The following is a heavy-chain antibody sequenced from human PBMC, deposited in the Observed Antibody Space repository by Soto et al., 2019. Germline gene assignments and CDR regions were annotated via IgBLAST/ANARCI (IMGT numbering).Heavy chain of an antibody. J-gene: IGHJ4*02. CDR3: ASAKYYYDSSGYYSFDY. D-gene: IGHD3-22*01. Sequence: SETLSLTCTFSCGSISSGDYYWSWIRQPPGKGLEWIGYIYYSGSTYYNPSLKSRVTISVDTSKNQFSLKLSSVTAADTAVYYCASAKYYYDSSGYYSFDYWGQGTLVT. CDR2: IYYSGST. CDR1: CGSISSGDYY. V-gene: IGHV4-30-4*01.